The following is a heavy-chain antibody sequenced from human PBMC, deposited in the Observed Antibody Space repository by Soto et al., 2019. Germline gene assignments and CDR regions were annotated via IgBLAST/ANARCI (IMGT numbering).Heavy chain of an antibody. CDR2: IIPIIGII. J-gene: IGHJ5*02. V-gene: IGHV1-69*08. CDR3: AGDPDSHYNDGHASSYP. D-gene: IGHD4-4*01. CDR1: GGTFSTYT. Sequence: QVQLVQSGAEVKQPGSSVKVSCKASGGTFSTYTITWVRQAPGQGLEWMGRIIPIIGIINYAQRFQGRVTISADKFTGTAYMELTGLRSDDTAVYYCAGDPDSHYNDGHASSYPWGQGTLVTVSS.